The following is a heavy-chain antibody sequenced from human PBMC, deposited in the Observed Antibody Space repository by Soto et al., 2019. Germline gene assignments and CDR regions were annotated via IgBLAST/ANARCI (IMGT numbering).Heavy chain of an antibody. CDR3: ARDLVAAAGNCAFDI. Sequence: GGSLRLSCAASGFTFSDYYMSWIRQAPGKGLEWVSYISSSGSTIYYADSVKGRFTISRDNAKNSLYLQMNSLRAEDTAVYYCARDLVAAAGNCAFDIWGQGTMVTVSS. D-gene: IGHD6-13*01. J-gene: IGHJ3*02. CDR1: GFTFSDYY. CDR2: ISSSGSTI. V-gene: IGHV3-11*01.